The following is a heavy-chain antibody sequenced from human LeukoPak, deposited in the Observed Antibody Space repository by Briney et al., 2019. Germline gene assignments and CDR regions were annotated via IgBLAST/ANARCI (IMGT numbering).Heavy chain of an antibody. D-gene: IGHD3-22*01. CDR1: GYSISSGYY. CDR2: IYHSGST. Sequence: SETLSLTCAVSGYSISSGYYGGWIRQPPGKGLEGIGSIYHSGSTYYKPSLKSRITISVDTSKNQFSLKLSSVAAADTAVYYCARPSSGYYRVDYWGQGTLVTVSS. J-gene: IGHJ4*02. CDR3: ARPSSGYYRVDY. V-gene: IGHV4-38-2*01.